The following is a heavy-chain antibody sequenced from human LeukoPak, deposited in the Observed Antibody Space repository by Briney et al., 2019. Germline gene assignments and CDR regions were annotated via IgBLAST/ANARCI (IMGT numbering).Heavy chain of an antibody. V-gene: IGHV3-21*01. CDR1: GFTFSSYS. J-gene: IGHJ4*02. CDR3: ARVTGTTHFDY. Sequence: GGSLRLSCAASGFTFSSYSMNWVRQAPGKGLEWVSSISSSSSYIYYADSVKGRFTISRDNSKNTLYLQMNSLRAEDTAVYYCARVTGTTHFDYWGQGTLVTVSS. CDR2: ISSSSSYI. D-gene: IGHD1-7*01.